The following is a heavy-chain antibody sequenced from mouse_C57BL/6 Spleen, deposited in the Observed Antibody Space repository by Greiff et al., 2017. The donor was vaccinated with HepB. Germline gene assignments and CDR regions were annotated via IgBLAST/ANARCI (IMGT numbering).Heavy chain of an antibody. Sequence: EVHLVESGGGLVQPGGSMKLSCVASGFTFSNYWMNWVRQSPEKGLEWVAQIRLKSDNYATHYAESVKGRFTISRDDSKSSVYLQMNNLRAEDTGIYYCTAGYYGYAMDYWGQGTSVTVSS. CDR3: TAGYYGYAMDY. V-gene: IGHV6-3*01. CDR2: IRLKSDNYAT. D-gene: IGHD1-1*01. CDR1: GFTFSNYW. J-gene: IGHJ4*01.